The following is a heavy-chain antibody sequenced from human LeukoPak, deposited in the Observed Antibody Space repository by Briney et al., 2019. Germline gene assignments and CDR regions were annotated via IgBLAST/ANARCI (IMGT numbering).Heavy chain of an antibody. J-gene: IGHJ4*02. CDR3: ATRYSSGYYSFDY. CDR1: GGTFSSYA. V-gene: IGHV1-69*05. CDR2: IIPIFGTA. Sequence: GASVKVSCKASGGTFSSYAISWVRQAPGQGLKWMGGIIPIFGTANYAQKFQGRVTITTGESTSTAYVELSSLRSEDTAVYYCATRYSSGYYSFDYWGQGTLVTVSS. D-gene: IGHD3-22*01.